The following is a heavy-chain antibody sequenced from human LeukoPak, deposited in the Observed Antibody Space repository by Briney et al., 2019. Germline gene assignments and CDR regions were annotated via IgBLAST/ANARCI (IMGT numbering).Heavy chain of an antibody. CDR2: IYTSGST. V-gene: IGHV4-59*10. D-gene: IGHD4-17*01. CDR1: GGSFSGYY. J-gene: IGHJ4*02. Sequence: SETLSLTCAVYGGSFSGYYWSWIRQPPGKGLEWIGRIYTSGSTNYNPSLKSRVTMSVDTSKNQFSLKLSSVTAADTAVYYCARAIYGDNYDYWGQGTLVTVSS. CDR3: ARAIYGDNYDY.